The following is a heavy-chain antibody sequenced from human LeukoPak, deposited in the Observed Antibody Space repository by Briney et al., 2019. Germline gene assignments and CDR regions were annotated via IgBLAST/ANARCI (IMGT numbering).Heavy chain of an antibody. CDR1: GYHFTSYW. V-gene: IGHV5-51*01. CDR3: ARYQHQRGYGWFDY. Sequence: GGALEISCQGSGYHFTSYWIGWVRPVPGKGLELMGIIYPGDSDTRYSPSFQGQVTISADKSISTAYLQWSSLKASDTAMYYCARYQHQRGYGWFDYWGQGTLVTVSS. D-gene: IGHD5-12*01. CDR2: IYPGDSDT. J-gene: IGHJ4*02.